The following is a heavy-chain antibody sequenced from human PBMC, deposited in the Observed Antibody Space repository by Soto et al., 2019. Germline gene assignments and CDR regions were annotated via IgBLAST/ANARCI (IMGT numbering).Heavy chain of an antibody. D-gene: IGHD3-3*01. V-gene: IGHV1-8*01. CDR2: MDPNSGST. CDR3: ARERKFDFWRKGLDV. CDR1: GYTFTSYD. Sequence: QAQLVQSGAEVKKPGASAKVSCKASGYTFTSYDINWVRQAPGQGLEWLGWMDPNSGSTGYAQNFQGRVTMTRNISINTAHMELSSLRSEDTAVYYCARERKFDFWRKGLDVWGQGTTVTVSS. J-gene: IGHJ6*02.